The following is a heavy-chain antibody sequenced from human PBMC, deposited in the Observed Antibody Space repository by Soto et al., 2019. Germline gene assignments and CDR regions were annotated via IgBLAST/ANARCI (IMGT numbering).Heavy chain of an antibody. Sequence: SETLSLTCAVSGGSLSSFYWSWIRQPPGKGLEWIGNIYYTGTTNYNPSRKSRVAISLDTSKNLFSLKLTSVTAADSAMYYCTRVGGYYGDYPNFDYWGKGTLVTVSS. CDR3: TRVGGYYGDYPNFDY. CDR1: GGSLSSFY. CDR2: IYYTGTT. D-gene: IGHD4-17*01. V-gene: IGHV4-59*01. J-gene: IGHJ4*02.